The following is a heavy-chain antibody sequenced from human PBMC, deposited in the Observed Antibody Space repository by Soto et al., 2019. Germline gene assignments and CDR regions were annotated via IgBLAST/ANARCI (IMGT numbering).Heavy chain of an antibody. V-gene: IGHV4-59*01. CDR1: GGTIISYC. CDR3: AREQRGDYAYYYFYYMDV. D-gene: IGHD4-17*01. Sequence: LEPLCITCNVSGGTIISYCWSWIRQNPGKGLEWIGYIYYSGSTNYNPSLKSRVTISVDTSKNQFSLKLSSVTAADTAVYYFAREQRGDYAYYYFYYMDVWGKGTTVTVSS. CDR2: IYYSGST. J-gene: IGHJ6*03.